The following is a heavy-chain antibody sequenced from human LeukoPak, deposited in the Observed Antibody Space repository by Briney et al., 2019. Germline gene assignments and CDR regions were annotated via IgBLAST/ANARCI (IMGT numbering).Heavy chain of an antibody. CDR3: ARIYGSGSYVDY. Sequence: SETLSLTCTVSGVSISSYFWTWIRQPPGKGLECIGYIFYSGRTNYNLSHKSRVTISADMYKNQFSLKLSSVTDADTAVYYCARIYGSGSYVDYWGQGTLVTVSS. CDR2: IFYSGRT. J-gene: IGHJ4*02. V-gene: IGHV4-59*01. CDR1: GVSISSYF. D-gene: IGHD3-10*01.